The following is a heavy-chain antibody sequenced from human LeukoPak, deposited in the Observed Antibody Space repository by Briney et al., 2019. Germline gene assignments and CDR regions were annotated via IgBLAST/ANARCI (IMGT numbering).Heavy chain of an antibody. J-gene: IGHJ4*02. V-gene: IGHV5-51*01. CDR1: GYSFTSYW. CDR2: IYPGDSDT. CDR3: ARSLVEMATIEGFGY. D-gene: IGHD5-24*01. Sequence: GESLKISCKGSGYSFTSYWIGWVRQMPAKGLEWMGIIYPGDSDTRYSPSFQGQVTSSADKSISTAYLQWSSLKASDTAMYYCARSLVEMATIEGFGYWRQGTLVTVSS.